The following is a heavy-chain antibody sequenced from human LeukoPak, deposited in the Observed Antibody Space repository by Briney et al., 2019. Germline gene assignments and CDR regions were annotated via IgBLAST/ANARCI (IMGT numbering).Heavy chain of an antibody. CDR1: GFSLSDHY. J-gene: IGHJ4*02. Sequence: GGSLRLSCAASGFSLSDHYMDWVRQAPGKGPEWVGLIRSKPQSYTTEYAPSVKGRFTISRDDSKNSLYLQMNGLETEDTAMYYCARDTDGSPDYWGQGTLVTVSS. V-gene: IGHV3-72*01. CDR3: ARDTDGSPDY. CDR2: IRSKPQSYTT. D-gene: IGHD1-26*01.